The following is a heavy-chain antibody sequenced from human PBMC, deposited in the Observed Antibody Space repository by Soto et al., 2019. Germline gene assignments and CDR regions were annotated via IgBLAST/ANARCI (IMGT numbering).Heavy chain of an antibody. CDR2: INHSGST. J-gene: IGHJ4*02. D-gene: IGHD7-27*01. Sequence: QVQLQQWGAGLLKPSETLSLTCAVYGGSFSGYYWNWIRQPPGKGLEWIGEINHSGSTNYNPSLKSRVTLSVDTSKNQFPLKLSSVTAADTAVYYCARGWGRIFDYWGQGTRVTVSS. V-gene: IGHV4-34*01. CDR1: GGSFSGYY. CDR3: ARGWGRIFDY.